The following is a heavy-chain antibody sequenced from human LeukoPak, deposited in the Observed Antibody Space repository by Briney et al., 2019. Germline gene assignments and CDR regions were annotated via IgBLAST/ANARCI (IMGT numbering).Heavy chain of an antibody. V-gene: IGHV1-18*01. CDR3: ARVAVAARGYYFDY. Sequence: APVKVSCKASGYTFTSYAMNWVRQAPGQGLEWMGWISAYNGNTNYAQKLQGRVTITADKSTSTAYMELSSLRSEDTAVYYCARVAVAARGYYFDYWGQGTLVTVSS. CDR2: ISAYNGNT. D-gene: IGHD6-19*01. CDR1: GYTFTSYA. J-gene: IGHJ4*02.